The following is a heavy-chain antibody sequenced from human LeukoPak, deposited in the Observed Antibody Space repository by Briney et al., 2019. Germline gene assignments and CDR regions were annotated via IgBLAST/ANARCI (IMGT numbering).Heavy chain of an antibody. CDR3: AGDHSGSFDFDY. Sequence: GASVKVSCKASGYTFTSYYMHWVRQAPGQGLEWMGIINPSGGSTSYAQKFQGRVTMTRDMSTSTVYMELSSLRSEDTAVYYCAGDHSGSFDFDYWGQGTLVTVSS. D-gene: IGHD1-26*01. V-gene: IGHV1-46*01. CDR2: INPSGGST. CDR1: GYTFTSYY. J-gene: IGHJ4*02.